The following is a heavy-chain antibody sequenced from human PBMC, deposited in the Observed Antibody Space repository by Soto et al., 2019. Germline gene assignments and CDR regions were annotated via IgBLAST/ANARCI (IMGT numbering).Heavy chain of an antibody. CDR2: FDPEDGET. J-gene: IGHJ5*02. CDR1: GYTLTELS. Sequence: GASVKVSCKVSGYTLTELSMHWVRQAPGKGLEWMGGFDPEDGETIYAQKFQGRVTMTEDTSTDTAYMELSSLRSEDTAVYYCAKVRQYDFWRINWFDPWGQGTLVTVSS. D-gene: IGHD3-3*01. CDR3: AKVRQYDFWRINWFDP. V-gene: IGHV1-24*01.